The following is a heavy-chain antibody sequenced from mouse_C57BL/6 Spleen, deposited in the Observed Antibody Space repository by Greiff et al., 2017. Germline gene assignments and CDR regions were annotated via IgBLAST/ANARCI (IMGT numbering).Heavy chain of an antibody. CDR2: IYPGDGDT. Sequence: QVQLQQSGAELVKPGASVKISCKASGYAFSSYWMNWVKQRPGKGLEWIGQIYPGDGDTNYNGTFKGQATLTADKSSSTAYMQLSSLTSEDSAVYFCARSGATVAPGYWGQGTTLTVSS. V-gene: IGHV1-80*01. CDR3: ARSGATVAPGY. D-gene: IGHD1-1*01. J-gene: IGHJ2*01. CDR1: GYAFSSYW.